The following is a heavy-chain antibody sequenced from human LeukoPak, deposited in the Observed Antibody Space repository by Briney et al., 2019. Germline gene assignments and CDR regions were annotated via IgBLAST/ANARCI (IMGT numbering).Heavy chain of an antibody. Sequence: SETLSLTCTVSGGSISSSSYYWGWIRQPPGKGLEWIGSIYYSGSTYYNPSLKSRVTISVDTSKNQFSLKLSSVTAADTAVYYCASYCSSTSCSVGFQHWGQGTLVTVSS. CDR2: IYYSGST. CDR3: ASYCSSTSCSVGFQH. V-gene: IGHV4-39*07. CDR1: GGSISSSSYY. J-gene: IGHJ1*01. D-gene: IGHD2-2*01.